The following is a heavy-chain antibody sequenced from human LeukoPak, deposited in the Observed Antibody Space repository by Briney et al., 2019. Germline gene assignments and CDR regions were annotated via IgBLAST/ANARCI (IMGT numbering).Heavy chain of an antibody. V-gene: IGHV3-30-3*01. CDR1: GFTLSSYS. J-gene: IGHJ4*02. Sequence: GGSLSLSCAASGFTLSSYSVHWVRGARGEGLEGVGVLSYGGSNEYYTDSVKGRFTISRDNSKNPFLLKMNSLTIEDTAEYYCARDAPSPGAAQSSSYYVDYWGQGTLVTVSS. D-gene: IGHD6-13*01. CDR3: ARDAPSPGAAQSSSYYVDY. CDR2: LSYGGSNE.